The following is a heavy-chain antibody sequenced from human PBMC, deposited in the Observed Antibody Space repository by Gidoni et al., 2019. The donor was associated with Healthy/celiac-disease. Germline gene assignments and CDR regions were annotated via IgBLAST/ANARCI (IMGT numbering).Heavy chain of an antibody. CDR2: IYYSGST. CDR1: GGSISSGGYY. CDR3: ARDNPPYCSGGSCYDY. Sequence: QVQLQESGPGLVKPSQTLSLTCTFSGGSISSGGYYWSWIRQHPGKGLEWIGYIYYSGSTYYNPSLKSRVTISVDTSKNQFSLKLSSVTAADTAVYYCARDNPPYCSGGSCYDYWGQGTLVTVSS. V-gene: IGHV4-31*03. J-gene: IGHJ4*02. D-gene: IGHD2-15*01.